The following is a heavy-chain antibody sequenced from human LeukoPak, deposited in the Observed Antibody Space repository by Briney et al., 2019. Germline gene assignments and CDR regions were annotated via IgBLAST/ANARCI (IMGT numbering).Heavy chain of an antibody. CDR3: ATPGYDYLTAFDY. D-gene: IGHD5-12*01. V-gene: IGHV4-61*02. J-gene: IGHJ4*02. CDR2: IYTSEST. CDR1: GGSISSSNYY. Sequence: NPSETLSLTCSVSGGSISSSNYYWNWIRQPAGKGLEWIGRIYTSESTNYNPSLKSRVTISVDTSRNQFSLKLSSVTAADTAVYYCATPGYDYLTAFDYWGQGTLVTVSS.